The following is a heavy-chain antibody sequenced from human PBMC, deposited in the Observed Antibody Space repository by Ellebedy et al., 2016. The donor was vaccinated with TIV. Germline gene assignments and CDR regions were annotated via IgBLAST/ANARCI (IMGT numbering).Heavy chain of an antibody. CDR1: GGSISSGTYY. D-gene: IGHD6-19*01. J-gene: IGHJ5*02. CDR3: ARTYSSGWYDWFDP. V-gene: IGHV4-61*01. CDR2: IYYSGST. Sequence: SETLSLTXTVSGGSISSGTYYWSWIRQPPGKGLEWIGYIYYSGSTNYNPSLKSRVTISVDTSKNQFSLKLSSATAADTAVYYCARTYSSGWYDWFDPWGQGTLVTVSS.